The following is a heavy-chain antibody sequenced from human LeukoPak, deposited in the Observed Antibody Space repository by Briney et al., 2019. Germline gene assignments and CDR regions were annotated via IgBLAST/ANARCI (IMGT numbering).Heavy chain of an antibody. CDR2: IYHSGST. CDR1: GGSISSGGYS. CDR3: AISGYYYTEYFQH. Sequence: SETLSLTCAVSGGSISSGGYSWSWIRQPPGRGLEWIGYIYHSGSTYYNPSLKSRVTISVDRSKNQFSLKLSSVTAADTAVYHCAISGYYYTEYFQHWGQGTLVTVSS. J-gene: IGHJ1*01. D-gene: IGHD3-22*01. V-gene: IGHV4-30-2*01.